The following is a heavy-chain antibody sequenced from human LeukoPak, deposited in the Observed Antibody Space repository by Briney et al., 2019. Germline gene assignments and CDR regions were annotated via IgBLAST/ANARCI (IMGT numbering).Heavy chain of an antibody. J-gene: IGHJ4*02. D-gene: IGHD2-8*01. CDR3: AKHLRTNVWCFDY. Sequence: GGPLRLSCAACGFTFSSYALSWVRQAPGKGLEWVSLISGSGRGTEYGDSVKGRFTISRDSSKNTLSLQMNSLKAEDTAVYYWAKHLRTNVWCFDYWGQGTLVTVSS. CDR1: GFTFSSYA. V-gene: IGHV3-23*01. CDR2: ISGSGRGT.